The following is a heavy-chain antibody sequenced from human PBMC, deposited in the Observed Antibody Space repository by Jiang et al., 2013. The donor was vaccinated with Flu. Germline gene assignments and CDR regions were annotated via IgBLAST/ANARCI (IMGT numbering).Heavy chain of an antibody. D-gene: IGHD3-3*01. V-gene: IGHV4-4*07. CDR3: ARVSAGFGVVDY. J-gene: IGHJ4*02. Sequence: LLKPSETLSLTCTVSGDSLSGYYWSWVRQPAGKALEWIGRIYMSGNTNYNPSLKSRVTMSVDTSKSQFSLKLSSVTAADSAVYYCARVSAGFGVVDYWGQGTLVTVSS. CDR2: IYMSGNT. CDR1: GDSLSGYY.